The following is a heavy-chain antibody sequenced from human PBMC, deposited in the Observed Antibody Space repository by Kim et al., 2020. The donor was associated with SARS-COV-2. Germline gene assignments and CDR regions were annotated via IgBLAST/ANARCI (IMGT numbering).Heavy chain of an antibody. J-gene: IGHJ4*02. Sequence: DRSTTNYVDPVKGRFTISRDNAKNTLYLQMNSLGAEDTTVYYCATGGVYCWGQGTLVTVSS. V-gene: IGHV3-74*01. CDR3: ATGGVYC. D-gene: IGHD3-16*01. CDR2: DRSTT.